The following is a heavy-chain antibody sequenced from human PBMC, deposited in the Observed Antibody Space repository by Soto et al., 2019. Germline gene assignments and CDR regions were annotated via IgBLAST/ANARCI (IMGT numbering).Heavy chain of an antibody. D-gene: IGHD6-19*01. V-gene: IGHV3-30*18. CDR2: VSHDGRNT. CDR3: AKGGRQWLVTSDFNY. CDR1: GFTFSDYA. Sequence: VQLVESGGGVVQPGRSLRLSCAASGFTFSDYAMHWVRQAPGKGLEWVAVVSHDGRNTHYADSVTGRFTISRDSSKNTVSLEMTSLRAEDTAVSYCAKGGRQWLVTSDFNYWGQGALVTVSS. J-gene: IGHJ4*02.